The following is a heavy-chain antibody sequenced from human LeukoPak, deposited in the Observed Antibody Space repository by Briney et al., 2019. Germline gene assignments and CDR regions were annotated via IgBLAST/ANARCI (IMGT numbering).Heavy chain of an antibody. CDR2: INSDGSST. D-gene: IGHD1-26*01. CDR3: EREPAYSGSYYDWFDH. CDR1: GFTFSSYW. Sequence: PGGSLRLSCAASGFTFSSYWVHWVRQAPGKGLVWVSRINSDGSSTSYADSVKGRFTISRDNAKNTLYLQMNSLRAEDTAVYYCEREPAYSGSYYDWFDHWGQGTLVTVSS. V-gene: IGHV3-74*01. J-gene: IGHJ5*02.